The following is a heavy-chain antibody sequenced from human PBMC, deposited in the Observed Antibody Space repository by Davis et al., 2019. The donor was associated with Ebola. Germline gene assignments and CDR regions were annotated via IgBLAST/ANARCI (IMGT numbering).Heavy chain of an antibody. CDR3: ARATPIVGSGSPSYYYYCYGMDV. D-gene: IGHD3-10*01. CDR1: GGTFSSYA. V-gene: IGHV1-69*13. Sequence: AASVKVSCKASGGTFSSYAISWVRQAPGQGLEWMGGIIPIFGTANYAQKFQGRVTITADESTSTAYMELSRLRSDDTAVYYRARATPIVGSGSPSYYYYCYGMDVWGQGTTVTVSS. CDR2: IIPIFGTA. J-gene: IGHJ6*02.